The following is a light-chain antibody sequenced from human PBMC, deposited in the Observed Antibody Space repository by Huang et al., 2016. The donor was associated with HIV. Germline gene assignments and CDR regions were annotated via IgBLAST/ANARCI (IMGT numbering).Light chain of an antibody. CDR2: RAS. V-gene: IGKV3-15*01. CDR3: QQYNNWPPT. CDR1: QSVGSN. Sequence: EVVMTQSPATLSVSPGESTTLSCRASQSVGSNLAWYQKKLGQAPRLLIYRASTRATGIPARFSGRGSGTEFTLTINSLQSEDFAVYYCQQYNNWPPTFGQGTKVEVK. J-gene: IGKJ1*01.